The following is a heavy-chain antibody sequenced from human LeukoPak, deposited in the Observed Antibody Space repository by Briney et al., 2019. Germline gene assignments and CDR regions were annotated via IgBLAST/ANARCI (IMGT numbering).Heavy chain of an antibody. V-gene: IGHV4-34*01. CDR1: GGSFSGYY. CDR2: INHSGST. Sequence: PSETLSLTCAVYGGSFSGYYWSWIRQPPGKGLEWIGEINHSGSTNYNPSLKSRVTISVDTSKNQFSLKLSSVTAADTAVYYCARGSSSWYGWFDPWGRGTLVTVSS. J-gene: IGHJ5*02. CDR3: ARGSSSWYGWFDP. D-gene: IGHD6-13*01.